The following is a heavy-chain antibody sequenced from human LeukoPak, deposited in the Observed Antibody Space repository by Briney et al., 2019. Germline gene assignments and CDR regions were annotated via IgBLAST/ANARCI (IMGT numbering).Heavy chain of an antibody. D-gene: IGHD3-3*01. CDR2: INPSGGST. CDR3: AREAVTIFGLVRTQTTKRPHRFDP. CDR1: GYTFTSHH. Sequence: ASVKVSCKASGYTFTSHHMHWVRQAPGQGLEWMGIINPSGGSTNYAQKFQGRVTMTRDMSTSTVYMELSSLRSEGTAVYYCAREAVTIFGLVRTQTTKRPHRFDPWGQGTLVTVSS. V-gene: IGHV1-46*03. J-gene: IGHJ5*02.